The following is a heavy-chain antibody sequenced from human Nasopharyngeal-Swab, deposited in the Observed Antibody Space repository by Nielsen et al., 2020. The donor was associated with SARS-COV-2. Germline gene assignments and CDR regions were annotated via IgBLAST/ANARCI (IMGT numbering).Heavy chain of an antibody. CDR1: GFTFTSSA. J-gene: IGHJ4*02. D-gene: IGHD3-3*01. CDR3: AAGVYYDFWSGYPPLDY. Sequence: SVKVSCKASGFTFTSSAVQWVRQARGQRLEWIGWIVVGSGNTNYAQKFQERVTITRDMSTSTAYMELSSLRSENTAVYYCAAGVYYDFWSGYPPLDYWGQGTLVTVSS. CDR2: IVVGSGNT. V-gene: IGHV1-58*01.